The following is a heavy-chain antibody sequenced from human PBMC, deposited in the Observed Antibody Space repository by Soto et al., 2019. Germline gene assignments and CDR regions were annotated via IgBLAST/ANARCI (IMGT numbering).Heavy chain of an antibody. CDR2: IYTSGST. CDR1: GGSISSYY. J-gene: IGHJ3*02. Sequence: QVQLQESGPGLVKPSETLSLTCTVSGGSISSYYWSWIRQPAGKGLEWIGRIYTSGSTNYNPSLKSRVTMSVDTSKNQFSLKLSSVTAADTAVYYCARDLAPWSWNDYAFDIWGQGTMVTVSS. D-gene: IGHD1-1*01. CDR3: ARDLAPWSWNDYAFDI. V-gene: IGHV4-4*07.